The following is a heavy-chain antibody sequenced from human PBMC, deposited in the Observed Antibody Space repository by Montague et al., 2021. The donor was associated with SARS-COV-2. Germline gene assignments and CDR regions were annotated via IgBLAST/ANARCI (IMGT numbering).Heavy chain of an antibody. J-gene: IGHJ4*02. D-gene: IGHD2-15*01. Sequence: SLRLSCAASGFSVSYNYMNWVRQAPGKGLEWVSVIYNAGTTDYADSVRGRFTISKDNSKDTVYLQINSLSDEDTAVYYCAGNYCTAGSCYFDYWGQGTLVTVSS. V-gene: IGHV3-53*01. CDR3: AGNYCTAGSCYFDY. CDR1: GFSVSYNY. CDR2: IYNAGTT.